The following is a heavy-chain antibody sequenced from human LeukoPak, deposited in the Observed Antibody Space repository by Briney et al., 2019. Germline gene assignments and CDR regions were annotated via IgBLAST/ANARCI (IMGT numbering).Heavy chain of an antibody. CDR1: GGSISSGGYY. CDR2: IYHSGST. V-gene: IGHV4-30-2*01. J-gene: IGHJ6*03. Sequence: SETLSLTCTVSGGSISSGGYYWSWIRQPPGKGLEWIGYIYHSGSTYYNPSLKSRVTISVGRSKNQFSLKLSSVTAADTAVYYCARQSALTIFGVVTPSYYMDVWGKGTTVTVSS. CDR3: ARQSALTIFGVVTPSYYMDV. D-gene: IGHD3-3*01.